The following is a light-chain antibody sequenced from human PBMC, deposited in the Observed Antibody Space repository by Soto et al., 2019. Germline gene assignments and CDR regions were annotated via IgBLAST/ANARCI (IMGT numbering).Light chain of an antibody. V-gene: IGKV1-27*01. J-gene: IGKJ3*01. CDR1: QGIRND. CDR3: QNYNSVPFT. Sequence: DIQMTQSPSSLSAFVVDRVTITCQASQGIRNDLAWYQQKPGKVPKLLIYAASALQSGVPSRFSGSGAGTDFTLSISSLQPEDVATYYCQNYNSVPFTFGPGTKVNVK. CDR2: AAS.